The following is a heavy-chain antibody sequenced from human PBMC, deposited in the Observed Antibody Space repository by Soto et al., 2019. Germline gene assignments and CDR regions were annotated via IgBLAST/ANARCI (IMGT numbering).Heavy chain of an antibody. J-gene: IGHJ4*02. CDR3: AKDITYCGGDCYYSGY. V-gene: IGHV3-23*01. CDR1: GFTFSSSA. CDR2: ISGSGVST. Sequence: PGGSLRLSCAASGFTFSSSAMTWVRQAPGKGLGWVSSISGSGVSTYYADSMKGRFTISRDNSKNTLYLQMNSLRVEDTAIYYCAKDITYCGGDCYYSGYWGQGTLVTVSS. D-gene: IGHD2-21*02.